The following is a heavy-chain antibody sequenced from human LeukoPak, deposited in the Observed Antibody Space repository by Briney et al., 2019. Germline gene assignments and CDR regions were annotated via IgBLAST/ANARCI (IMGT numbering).Heavy chain of an antibody. CDR2: IHPSDGST. J-gene: IGHJ4*02. V-gene: IGHV1-46*01. Sequence: ASVKVSCKTSGYTFTSYCIHWVRQAPGQGLEWVAIIHPSDGSTNYAQKFQGRLTMTRDTSTSTVYMELSSLRSEDTAVYYCATRSYSSPFHYWGQGALVTVSP. CDR1: GYTFTSYC. D-gene: IGHD6-13*01. CDR3: ATRSYSSPFHY.